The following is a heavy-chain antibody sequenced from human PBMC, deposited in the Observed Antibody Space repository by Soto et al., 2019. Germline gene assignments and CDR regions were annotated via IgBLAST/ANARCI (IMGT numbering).Heavy chain of an antibody. CDR2: ISAYNGNT. V-gene: IGHV1-18*01. Sequence: ASVKVSCKASGYTFTSYGISWVRQAPGQGLEWMGWISAYNGNTNYAQKLQGRVTMTTDTSTSTAYMELRSLRSDDTAVYYCARDLEGYSWQGDAFDIWGQGTMVTVSS. J-gene: IGHJ3*02. CDR3: ARDLEGYSWQGDAFDI. D-gene: IGHD5-18*01. CDR1: GYTFTSYG.